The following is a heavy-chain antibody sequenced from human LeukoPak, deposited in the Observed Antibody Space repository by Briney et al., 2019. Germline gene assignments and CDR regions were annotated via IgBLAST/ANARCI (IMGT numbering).Heavy chain of an antibody. CDR2: INWNSGST. Sequence: GGSLRLSCAASGFTFDDYGMSWVRQAPGKGLEWVSGINWNSGSTGYADSVKGRFTISRDNAKNSLYLQMNSLRAEDTALYYCARLKLMVAPDYWGQGTLVTVSS. V-gene: IGHV3-20*04. D-gene: IGHD2-8*01. J-gene: IGHJ4*02. CDR1: GFTFDDYG. CDR3: ARLKLMVAPDY.